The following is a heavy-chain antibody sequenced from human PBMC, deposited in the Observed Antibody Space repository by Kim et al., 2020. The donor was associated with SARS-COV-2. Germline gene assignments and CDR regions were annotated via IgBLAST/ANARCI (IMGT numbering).Heavy chain of an antibody. J-gene: IGHJ4*02. D-gene: IGHD6-19*01. Sequence: ADSVNGRFTISRDNAKNTLYLQMNSLRADDTAVYYCARGPYSSGWRDFDYWGQGTLVTVSS. CDR3: ARGPYSSGWRDFDY. V-gene: IGHV3-74*01.